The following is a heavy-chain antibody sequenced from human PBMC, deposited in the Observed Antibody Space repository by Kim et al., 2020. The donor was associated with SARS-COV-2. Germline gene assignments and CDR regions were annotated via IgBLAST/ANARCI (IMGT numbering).Heavy chain of an antibody. Sequence: GGSLRLSCAASGFTFSSYSMNWVRQAPGKGLEWVSSISSSSSYIYYADSVKGRFTISRDNAKNSLYLQMNSLRAEDTAVYYCARDLRRRYDILTPHHFGMRTWCQGTTVTVCS. CDR1: GFTFSSYS. J-gene: IGHJ6*02. CDR2: ISSSSSYI. V-gene: IGHV3-21*01. CDR3: ARDLRRRYDILTPHHFGMRT. D-gene: IGHD3-9*01.